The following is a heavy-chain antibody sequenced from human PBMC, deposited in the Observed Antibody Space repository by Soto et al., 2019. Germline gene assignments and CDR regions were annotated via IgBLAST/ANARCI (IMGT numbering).Heavy chain of an antibody. D-gene: IGHD2-15*01. CDR3: AKAEGDCSGGTCYSGQGDC. CDR1: GFTCSTYA. Sequence: EVQLLESGGGLVQPGGSLRLSCTASGFTCSTYAMNWVRQAPGKGLEWVSGITGSGGSTYYADSVKGRFTISRDNFKNTLDLQMNSLRAEDTAVYYCAKAEGDCSGGTCYSGQGDCWGQGTLVTVSS. CDR2: ITGSGGST. V-gene: IGHV3-23*01. J-gene: IGHJ4*02.